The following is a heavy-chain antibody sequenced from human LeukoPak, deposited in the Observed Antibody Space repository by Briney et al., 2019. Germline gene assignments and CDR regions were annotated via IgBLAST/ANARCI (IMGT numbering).Heavy chain of an antibody. CDR1: GGSISSSSYS. CDR3: SRETTSTSWY. Sequence: PSETLSLTCTVSGGSISSSSYSWAWIRQPPGKGLEWIGSIYYSGSTFYSPSPKSRVTLSVDTSKNQFSLKLSSVTAADTAVYFCSRETTSTSWYWGQGTLVTVSS. V-gene: IGHV4-39*01. D-gene: IGHD6-13*01. J-gene: IGHJ4*02. CDR2: IYYSGST.